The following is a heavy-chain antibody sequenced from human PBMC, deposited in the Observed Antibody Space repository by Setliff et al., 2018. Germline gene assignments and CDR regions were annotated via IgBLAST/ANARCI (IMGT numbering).Heavy chain of an antibody. CDR2: ISAYNGNT. CDR3: LRLVRYCSRTACQRTSGDEV. J-gene: IGHJ4*01. V-gene: IGHV1-18*01. D-gene: IGHD2-8*01. CDR1: GYTFTSYG. Sequence: ASVKVSCKASGYTFTSYGFNWVRQAPGQGLEWMGWISAYNGNTNYAQKFQGRLTMTTDKSTNMAYLDLRGLRLDDTAIYFCLRLVRYCSRTACQRTSGDEVWGQGTLVTVSS.